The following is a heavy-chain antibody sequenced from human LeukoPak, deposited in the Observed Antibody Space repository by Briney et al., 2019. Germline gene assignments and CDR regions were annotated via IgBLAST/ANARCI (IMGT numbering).Heavy chain of an antibody. J-gene: IGHJ4*02. Sequence: GGSLRLSCAASGFTFSSYGMHWVRQAPGKGLEWVAAICDGGSNKYYADSVKGRFTISRDNSKNTLYLQMNSLRAEDTAVYYCARSITGTHGLFDYWGQGTLVTVSS. D-gene: IGHD1-20*01. CDR3: ARSITGTHGLFDY. CDR1: GFTFSSYG. CDR2: ICDGGSNK. V-gene: IGHV3-33*01.